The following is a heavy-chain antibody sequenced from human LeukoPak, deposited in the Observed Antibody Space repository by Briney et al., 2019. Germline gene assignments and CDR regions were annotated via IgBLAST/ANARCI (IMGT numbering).Heavy chain of an antibody. CDR1: GYTFTGYY. J-gene: IGHJ4*02. CDR2: INPNSGGT. V-gene: IGHV1-2*02. Sequence: ASVKLSCNASGYTFTGYYMHWVRQLPAQGLEWMGWINPNSGGTNYAQKFQGRVTMTRDPSISTAYMELSRLRSDDTAVYYCARDSKRGYDYVWGSYEYWGQGTLVTVSS. CDR3: ARDSKRGYDYVWGSYEY. D-gene: IGHD3-16*01.